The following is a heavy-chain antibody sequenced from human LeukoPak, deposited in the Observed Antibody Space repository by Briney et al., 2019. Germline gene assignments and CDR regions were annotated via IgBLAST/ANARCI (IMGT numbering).Heavy chain of an antibody. J-gene: IGHJ3*02. D-gene: IGHD1-20*01. CDR2: TYYRSKWYF. CDR1: GDXVSSNIAA. CDR3: ASRVTGTIAAFDI. Sequence: SQTLSLTCVISGDXVSSNIAAWNWIRQSPTRGLEWLGRTYYRSKWYFDYAVSVKSRINITPDTSKNQFSLQLNSLTPEDTAVYYCASRVTGTIAAFDIWGQGTMVTVSS. V-gene: IGHV6-1*01.